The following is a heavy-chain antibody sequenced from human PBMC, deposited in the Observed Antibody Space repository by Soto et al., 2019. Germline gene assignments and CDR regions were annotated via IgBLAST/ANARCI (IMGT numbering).Heavy chain of an antibody. Sequence: PGGSLRLSCAASGFTFSSYAMSWVRQAPGKGLEWVSAISGSGGSTYYADSVKGRFTISRDNSKNTLYLQMNSLRAEDTAVYYCANEREVYYCDSSGYLPEYLQHWGQGTLVSVA. CDR1: GFTFSSYA. CDR3: ANEREVYYCDSSGYLPEYLQH. J-gene: IGHJ1*01. D-gene: IGHD3-22*01. V-gene: IGHV3-23*01. CDR2: ISGSGGST.